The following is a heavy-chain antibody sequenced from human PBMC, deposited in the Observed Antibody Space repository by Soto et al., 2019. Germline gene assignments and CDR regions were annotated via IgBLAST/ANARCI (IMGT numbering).Heavy chain of an antibody. CDR2: IDPTDSYT. D-gene: IGHD1-26*01. V-gene: IGHV5-10-1*01. Sequence: GESLKISCKASGYSLTRKWISWVRQMPGKGLEWMGRIDPTDSYTNYSPSFQGHVTISVDKSSSTAYVQWSSLKASDTAMYYCATNLTPSGSSLFSWFDPWGQGTLVTVSS. CDR3: ATNLTPSGSSLFSWFDP. J-gene: IGHJ5*02. CDR1: GYSLTRKW.